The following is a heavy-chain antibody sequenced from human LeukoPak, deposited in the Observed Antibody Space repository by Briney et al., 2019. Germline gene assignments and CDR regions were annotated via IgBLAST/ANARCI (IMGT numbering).Heavy chain of an antibody. V-gene: IGHV4-39*01. CDR2: MYYRGST. CDR3: ARQGERWLPPPNFDY. Sequence: SETLSLTCTVSGGSISSSGYYWGWIRQPPGEGLEWIGSMYYRGSTYYNPSLKSRVTMSVDTSKNQFSLKLSSVTAADTAVYYCARQGERWLPPPNFDYWGQGAQVTVSS. D-gene: IGHD5-24*01. J-gene: IGHJ4*02. CDR1: GGSISSSGYY.